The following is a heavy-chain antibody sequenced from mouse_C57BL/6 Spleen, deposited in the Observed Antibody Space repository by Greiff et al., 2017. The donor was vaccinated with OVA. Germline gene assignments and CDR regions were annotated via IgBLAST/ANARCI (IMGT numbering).Heavy chain of an antibody. V-gene: IGHV2-4*01. CDR1: GFSLTSYG. CDR3: ASLYYYGSRGYFDV. CDR2: IWSGGST. J-gene: IGHJ1*03. Sequence: QVQLQQSGPCLVQPSQSLSITCTVSGFSLTSYGVHWVRQPPGKGLEWLGVIWSGGSTDYNAAFISRLSISKDNSKSQVFFKMNSLQADDTAIYYCASLYYYGSRGYFDVWGTGTSVTVSS. D-gene: IGHD1-1*01.